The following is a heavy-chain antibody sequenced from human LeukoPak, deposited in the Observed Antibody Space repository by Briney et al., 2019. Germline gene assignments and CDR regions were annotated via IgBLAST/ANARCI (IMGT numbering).Heavy chain of an antibody. CDR3: ARDSGTTGEVKFDP. CDR1: GGSINSY. V-gene: IGHV4-4*07. D-gene: IGHD3-10*01. J-gene: IGHJ5*02. Sequence: SETLSLTCTVSGGSINSYWSWIRPPAGKGLEWIGRISGSGTITYNPALQSRLSISIDTSKNQFSLKLMSVTAADTAVYYCARDSGTTGEVKFDPWGQGTLVTVSS. CDR2: ISGSGTI.